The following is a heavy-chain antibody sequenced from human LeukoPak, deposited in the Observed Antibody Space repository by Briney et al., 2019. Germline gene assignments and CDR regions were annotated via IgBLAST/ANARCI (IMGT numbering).Heavy chain of an antibody. CDR2: IRGSGDNT. Sequence: PGGSLRLSCTASGFTFNNYDMRWVRQAPGKGLEWVSGIRGSGDNTYYIDSVKGRFTISRDNSKNTVFLQMNSLRAEDTAVYYCARDRDFDYWGQGTLVTVSS. CDR1: GFTFNNYD. CDR3: ARDRDFDY. J-gene: IGHJ4*02. V-gene: IGHV3-23*01.